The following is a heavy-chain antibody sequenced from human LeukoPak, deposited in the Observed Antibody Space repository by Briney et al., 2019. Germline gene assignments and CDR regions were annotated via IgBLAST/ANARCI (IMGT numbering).Heavy chain of an antibody. D-gene: IGHD2-8*01. CDR2: IIPIFGTA. V-gene: IGHV1-69*13. Sequence: SVNVSCKASGGTFSSYAISWVRQAPGQGLEWMGGIIPIFGTANYAQKSQGRATITADESTSTAYMELSSLRSEDTAVYYCARDRGYCTNGVCYQFFDYWGQGTLVTVSS. CDR1: GGTFSSYA. CDR3: ARDRGYCTNGVCYQFFDY. J-gene: IGHJ4*02.